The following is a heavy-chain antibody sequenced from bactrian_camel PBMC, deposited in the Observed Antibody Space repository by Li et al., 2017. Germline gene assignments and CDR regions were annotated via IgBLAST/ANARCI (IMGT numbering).Heavy chain of an antibody. D-gene: IGHD1*01. CDR2: HGVFEIAP. CDR1: GFPFSRHW. V-gene: IGHV3S6*01. Sequence: HVQLVESGGGSVQAGGSLKLSCAASGFPFSRHWFYWVRQAPGKEVEWVAHGVFEIAPVYAASVKGRFFFTRESAKTTVYLQMDNLKPEDTAMYYCAIGRLGDAGKTGQGTQVTVS. J-gene: IGHJ4*01.